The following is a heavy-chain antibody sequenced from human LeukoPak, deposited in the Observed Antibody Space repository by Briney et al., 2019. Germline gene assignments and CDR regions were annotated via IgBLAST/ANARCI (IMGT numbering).Heavy chain of an antibody. CDR2: IRYDGSNK. CDR3: AGNDIVVVVAATPFRFDY. V-gene: IGHV3-30*02. Sequence: GGSLRLSCAASGFTFSSYGMHWVRQAPGKGLEWVAFIRYDGSNKYYADSVKGRFTISRDNSKNTLYLQMNSLRAEDTAVYYCAGNDIVVVVAATPFRFDYWGQGTLVTVSS. J-gene: IGHJ4*02. D-gene: IGHD2-15*01. CDR1: GFTFSSYG.